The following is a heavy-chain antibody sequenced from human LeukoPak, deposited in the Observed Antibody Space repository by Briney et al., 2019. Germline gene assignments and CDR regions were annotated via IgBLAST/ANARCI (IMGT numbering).Heavy chain of an antibody. CDR1: GFTFSSYS. CDR3: ARDYGPNYFDY. J-gene: IGHJ4*02. D-gene: IGHD3-16*01. V-gene: IGHV3-21*01. CDR2: ISSSSSYI. Sequence: GGSMRLSCAASGFTFSSYSMNWVRQAPGKGLEWVSSISSSSSYIYYADSVKGRFTISRDNAKNSLYLQMNSLRAEDTAVYYCARDYGPNYFDYWGQGTLVTVSS.